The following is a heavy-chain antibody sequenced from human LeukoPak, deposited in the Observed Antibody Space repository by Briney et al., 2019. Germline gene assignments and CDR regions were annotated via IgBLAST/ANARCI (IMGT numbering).Heavy chain of an antibody. CDR1: GDSISSGDYY. D-gene: IGHD6-19*01. V-gene: IGHV4-61*02. CDR3: ARVSGWYGEDAFDI. CDR2: IYHSGST. J-gene: IGHJ3*02. Sequence: SETLSLTCTVSGDSISSGDYYWSWIRQPAGKGLEYIGRIYHSGSTNNNPSLKSRVTISVDMSKNQLSLKLSSVSAADTAVYYCARVSGWYGEDAFDIWGQGTKVTVSS.